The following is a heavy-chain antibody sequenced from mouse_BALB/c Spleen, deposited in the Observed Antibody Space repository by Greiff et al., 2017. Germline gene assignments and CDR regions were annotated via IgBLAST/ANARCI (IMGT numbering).Heavy chain of an antibody. V-gene: IGHV1S81*02. CDR1: GYTFTSYY. CDR2: INPSNGGT. D-gene: IGHD1-2*01. Sequence: QVQLQQSGAELVKPGASVKLSCKASGYTFTSYYMYWVKQRPGQGLEWIGEINPSNGGTNFNEKFKSKATLTVDKSSSTAYMQLSSLTSEDSAVYYCTRSLRLRIMDYWGQGTSVTVSS. CDR3: TRSLRLRIMDY. J-gene: IGHJ4*01.